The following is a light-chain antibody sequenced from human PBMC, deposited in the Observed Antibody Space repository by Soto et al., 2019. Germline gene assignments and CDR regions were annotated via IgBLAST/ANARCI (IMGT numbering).Light chain of an antibody. J-gene: IGLJ3*02. CDR3: QSYYSINLWV. Sequence: NFMLTQPHSVSESPGKTVTISCTHSSGRIASNYVQWYQQRPGSAPTTVIYEDNPRPSGVPDRFSGSIDSSSNSASLTISGLRTEDEADYYCQSYYSINLWVFGGGTKLTVL. CDR2: EDN. V-gene: IGLV6-57*04. CDR1: SGRIASNY.